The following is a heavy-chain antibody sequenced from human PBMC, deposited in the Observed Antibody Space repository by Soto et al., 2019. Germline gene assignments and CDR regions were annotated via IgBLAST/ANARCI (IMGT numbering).Heavy chain of an antibody. V-gene: IGHV2-5*02. CDR3: AHTAAGLSDDAFDI. CDR2: IYWDDDK. Sequence: QITLKESGPTLVKPTQTLTLTCTFSGFSLSTSGVGVGWIRQPPGKALEWLALIYWDDDKRYSPSLKSRLTTXKXTXXNQVVLTMTNMDPVDTATYYCAHTAAGLSDDAFDIWGQGTMVTVSS. D-gene: IGHD6-13*01. CDR1: GFSLSTSGVG. J-gene: IGHJ3*02.